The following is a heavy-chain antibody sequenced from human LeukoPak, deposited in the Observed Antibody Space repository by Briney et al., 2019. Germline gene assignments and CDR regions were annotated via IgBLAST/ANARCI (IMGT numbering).Heavy chain of an antibody. V-gene: IGHV4-34*01. J-gene: IGHJ4*02. Sequence: PSETLSLTCAVYGGSFSGYYWSWIRQPPGKGLEWIGEINHSGSTNYNPSLKSRVTISVDTSKNQFSLKLSSVTAADTAVSYCARSLRAAIPGTDYWGREPWSPSPQ. CDR2: INHSGST. CDR1: GGSFSGYY. CDR3: ARSLRAAIPGTDY. D-gene: IGHD2-2*02.